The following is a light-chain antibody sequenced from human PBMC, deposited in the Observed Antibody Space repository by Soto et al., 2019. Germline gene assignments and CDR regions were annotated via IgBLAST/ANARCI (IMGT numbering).Light chain of an antibody. CDR3: QQYDSSPLT. V-gene: IGKV3-20*01. CDR2: GAS. J-gene: IGKJ4*01. Sequence: EIVLTQSPDTLSLSPGERATLSCRASQSVSSSYLAWYQQKPGQAPRLLIYGASSRATGIPDRFSGSGSGTDFTLTISILEPEDFAVYYCQQYDSSPLTFGGGTKVEIK. CDR1: QSVSSSY.